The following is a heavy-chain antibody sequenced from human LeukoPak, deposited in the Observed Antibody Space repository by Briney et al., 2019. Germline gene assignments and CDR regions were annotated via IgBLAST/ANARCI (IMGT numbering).Heavy chain of an antibody. CDR3: ARAGAATGPNWFDP. CDR1: GFTFSSYS. CDR2: MTTSSTYM. V-gene: IGHV3-21*01. J-gene: IGHJ5*02. D-gene: IGHD6-13*01. Sequence: GGSLRLSCAASGFTFSSYSMNWVRQAPGKGLEWVSSMTTSSTYMYYADSVKGRFTISRDNAKNSLYLQMDGLRVEDTAVYYCARAGAATGPNWFDPWGQGTLVTVSS.